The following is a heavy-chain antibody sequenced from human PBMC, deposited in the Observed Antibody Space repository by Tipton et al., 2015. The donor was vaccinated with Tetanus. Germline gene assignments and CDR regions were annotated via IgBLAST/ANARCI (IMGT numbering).Heavy chain of an antibody. V-gene: IGHV1-2*02. CDR1: GYTFTGYY. J-gene: IGHJ6*02. D-gene: IGHD3-22*01. Sequence: QVQLVQSGAEVKKPGASVKASCKASGYTFTGYYMYWVRQAPGQGLEWMGWIDPNSGGTVYAQKFQGRVTMTRDTSISTAYMELRSLRSDDTAVYYCARDRGDYIYYGMDAWGPGTTVTVS. CDR2: IDPNSGGT. CDR3: ARDRGDYIYYGMDA.